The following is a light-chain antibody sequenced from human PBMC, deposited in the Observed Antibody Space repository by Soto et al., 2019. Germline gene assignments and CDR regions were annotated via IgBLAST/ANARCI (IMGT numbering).Light chain of an antibody. CDR1: QGITNW. Sequence: DIQLTQTTSSVSASLRDRVTSTCRASQGITNWLAWYQQKPGKAPKLLIYAASGLPSGVPSRFSGSGSGTDFTLTISSLQPEDFATYYCQQANSLPLTFGGGTKVDIK. CDR2: AAS. V-gene: IGKV1-12*01. J-gene: IGKJ4*01. CDR3: QQANSLPLT.